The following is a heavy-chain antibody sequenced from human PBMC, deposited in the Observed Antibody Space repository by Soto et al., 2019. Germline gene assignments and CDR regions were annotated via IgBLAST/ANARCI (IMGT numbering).Heavy chain of an antibody. CDR3: AKDTRGCDSYFDY. Sequence: EVQLVESGGGLVQPGRSLRLSCAASGFTFDDYAMHWVRQAPGKGLEWVSGISWNSGSIGYADSVKGRFTISRDNAKNSLYLQMNSLRAEDTALYYCAKDTRGCDSYFDYWGQGTLVTVSS. CDR1: GFTFDDYA. CDR2: ISWNSGSI. V-gene: IGHV3-9*01. J-gene: IGHJ4*02. D-gene: IGHD5-12*01.